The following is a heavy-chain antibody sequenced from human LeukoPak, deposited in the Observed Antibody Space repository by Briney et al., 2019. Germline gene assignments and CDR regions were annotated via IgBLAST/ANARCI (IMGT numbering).Heavy chain of an antibody. CDR2: IYTSGST. J-gene: IGHJ3*02. CDR1: GVSISSYY. Sequence: KASETLSLTCTVSGVSISSYYWSWIRQPAGKGLEWIGRIYTSGSTNYNPYLKSRVTMSVDTSKNQFSLKLSSVTAADTAVYYCARAPGGYGSGSRGAFDIWGQGTMVTVSS. V-gene: IGHV4-4*07. D-gene: IGHD3-10*01. CDR3: ARAPGGYGSGSRGAFDI.